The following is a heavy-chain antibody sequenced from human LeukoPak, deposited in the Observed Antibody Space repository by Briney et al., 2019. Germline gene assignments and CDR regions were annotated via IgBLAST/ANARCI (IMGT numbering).Heavy chain of an antibody. Sequence: ASVKVSCKASGYTFTGYYMHWVRQAPGQGLEWMGWINPNSGGTNYAQKFQGWVTMTRDTSISTAYMELSRLRSDDTAVYYCARGGAYCGGDCYSSYHLPGLDWFDPWGQGTLDTVSS. CDR2: INPNSGGT. CDR3: ARGGAYCGGDCYSSYHLPGLDWFDP. V-gene: IGHV1-2*04. J-gene: IGHJ5*02. D-gene: IGHD2-21*02. CDR1: GYTFTGYY.